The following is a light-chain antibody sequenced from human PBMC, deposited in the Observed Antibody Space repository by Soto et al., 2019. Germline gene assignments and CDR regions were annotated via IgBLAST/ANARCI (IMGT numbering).Light chain of an antibody. CDR1: QNVNNF. CDR3: QQRSNWPT. V-gene: IGKV3-11*01. Sequence: GLTQSPPALSLSTGERATFSCRASQNVNNFLAWYQQKPGQAPRLLIYDASNRATGIPARFSGSGSGTDFTLTISSLESEDFAIYYCQQRSNWPTFGQGTRLEVK. CDR2: DAS. J-gene: IGKJ5*01.